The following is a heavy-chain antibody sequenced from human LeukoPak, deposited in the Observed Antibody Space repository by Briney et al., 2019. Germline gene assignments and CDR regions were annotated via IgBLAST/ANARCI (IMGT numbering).Heavy chain of an antibody. CDR1: GYTFTSYY. V-gene: IGHV1-46*01. CDR2: INPNGGTT. J-gene: IGHJ4*02. D-gene: IGHD5-18*01. Sequence: GASVKVSCKASGYTFTSYYMHWVRQAPGQGLEWMGIINPNGGTTSYAQKFQGRVTMTRDTSTSTVYMELSSLRSEDTAVYYCARDPSVSGYSFGYFDYWGQGTLVTVSS. CDR3: ARDPSVSGYSFGYFDY.